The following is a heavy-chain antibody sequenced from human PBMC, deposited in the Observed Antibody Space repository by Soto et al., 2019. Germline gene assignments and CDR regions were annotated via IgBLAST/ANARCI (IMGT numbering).Heavy chain of an antibody. D-gene: IGHD5-12*01. CDR2: ISYDGSNK. J-gene: IGHJ4*02. Sequence: QVQLVESGGGVVQPGRSLRLSCAASGFTFSSYAMHWVRQAPGKGLEWVAVISYDGSNKYYADSVKGRFTISRDNSKNTLYLQMNSLRAEDTAVYYCARGRWLQLFAFGIDYWGQGTLVTVSS. CDR3: ARGRWLQLFAFGIDY. CDR1: GFTFSSYA. V-gene: IGHV3-30-3*01.